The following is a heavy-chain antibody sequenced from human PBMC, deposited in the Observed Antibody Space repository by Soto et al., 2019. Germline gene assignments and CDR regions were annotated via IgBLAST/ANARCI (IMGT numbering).Heavy chain of an antibody. V-gene: IGHV4-59*01. CDR1: GCSISSYY. D-gene: IGHD1-20*01. J-gene: IGHJ6*01. Sequence: PSETLSLTCTVSGCSISSYYWSWIRQPPGRGLEWIGYIYYSGSTNDDPSLKSRVTISVDTSKNQFSLKLSSVTAADTAVYYCARSQGAPQWYNWNYG. CDR2: IYYSGST. CDR3: ARSQGAPQWYNWNYG.